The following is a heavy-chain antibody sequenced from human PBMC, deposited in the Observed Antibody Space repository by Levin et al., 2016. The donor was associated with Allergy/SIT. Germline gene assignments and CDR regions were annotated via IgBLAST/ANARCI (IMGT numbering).Heavy chain of an antibody. D-gene: IGHD2-15*01. V-gene: IGHV3-30*18. CDR3: AKDEGSCSGGSCYWGSGYMDV. Sequence: VRQAPGKGLEWVAVISYDGSNKYYADSVKGRFTISRGNSKNTLYLQMNSLRAEDTAVYYCAKDEGSCSGGSCYWGSGYMDVWGKGTTVTVSS. CDR2: ISYDGSNK. J-gene: IGHJ6*03.